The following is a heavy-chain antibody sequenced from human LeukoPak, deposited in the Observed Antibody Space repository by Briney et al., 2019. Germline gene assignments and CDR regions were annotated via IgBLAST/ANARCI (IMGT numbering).Heavy chain of an antibody. D-gene: IGHD3-10*01. V-gene: IGHV3-7*04. CDR1: GVMFPSYW. J-gene: IGHJ4*02. CDR2: IKQDGSEK. CDR3: ARRHHFGFLDS. Sequence: QTGGSLRLSCAASGVMFPSYWMTWVRQAPGKGLEWVANIKQDGSEKYYVDSVKGRFTISRDNAKNSVYLQMNSLRAEDTAVYYCARRHHFGFLDSWGQGTLVTVSS.